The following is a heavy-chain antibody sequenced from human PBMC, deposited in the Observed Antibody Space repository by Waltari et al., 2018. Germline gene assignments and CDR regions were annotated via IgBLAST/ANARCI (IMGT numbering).Heavy chain of an antibody. CDR2: IKQDGSEK. CDR1: GFTFSSYW. Sequence: EMQLVESGGGLVQPGGSLRLSCAASGFTFSSYWMSWVRQAPGKGLEWVANIKQDGSEKYYVDSVKGRFTISRDNAKNSLYLQMNSLRAEDTAVYYCAREYSSWLNDAFDIWGQGTMVTVSS. CDR3: AREYSSWLNDAFDI. J-gene: IGHJ3*02. V-gene: IGHV3-7*01. D-gene: IGHD6-13*01.